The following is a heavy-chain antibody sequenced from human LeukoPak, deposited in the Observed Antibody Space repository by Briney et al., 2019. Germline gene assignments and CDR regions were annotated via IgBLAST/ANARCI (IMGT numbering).Heavy chain of an antibody. D-gene: IGHD1-1*01. CDR1: GFTVSSNH. V-gene: IGHV3-53*01. J-gene: IGHJ4*02. CDR3: ARESRNWNDEYYFDS. CDR2: IYSGGST. Sequence: GGSLRLSCATSGFTVSSNHMSWVRQAPGKGLEWVSVIYSGGSTYYADSVKGRFTISRDNSKNTVYLQMNSLRAEDMAVYYCARESRNWNDEYYFDSWGQGTLVTVSS.